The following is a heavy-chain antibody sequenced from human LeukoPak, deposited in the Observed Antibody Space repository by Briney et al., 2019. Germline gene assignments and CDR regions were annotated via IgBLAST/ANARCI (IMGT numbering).Heavy chain of an antibody. CDR3: VKVFTVQDPTFAF. CDR2: IKSKRGGATI. CDR1: GFIFSDAW. J-gene: IGHJ4*02. V-gene: IGHV3-15*01. Sequence: PGGSLRLSCAGSGFIFSDAWMTWVRLAPGKGLEWVGLIKSKRGGATIDYAAPVKGRFTISRDDSENTVYLQMNSLKIEDTAVYYCVKVFTVQDPTFAFWGQGTQVTVSS. D-gene: IGHD4-11*01.